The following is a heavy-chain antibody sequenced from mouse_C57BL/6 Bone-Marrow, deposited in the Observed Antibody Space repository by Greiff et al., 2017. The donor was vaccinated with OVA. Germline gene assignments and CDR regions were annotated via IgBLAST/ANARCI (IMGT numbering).Heavy chain of an antibody. CDR2: INPNNGGT. Sequence: EVQLQQSGPELVKPGASVKISCKASGYTLTDYYMNWVKQSHGKSLEWIGDINPNNGGTSYNQKFKGKATLTVDKSSSTAYMELRSLTSEDSAVYYCARWGRRRGYAMDYWGQGTSVTVSS. CDR3: ARWGRRRGYAMDY. D-gene: IGHD2-12*01. CDR1: GYTLTDYY. V-gene: IGHV1-26*01. J-gene: IGHJ4*01.